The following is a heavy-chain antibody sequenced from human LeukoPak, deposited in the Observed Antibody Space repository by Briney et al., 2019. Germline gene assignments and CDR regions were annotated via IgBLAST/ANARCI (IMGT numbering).Heavy chain of an antibody. J-gene: IGHJ4*02. CDR3: ANVEQWLVKDYFDY. D-gene: IGHD6-19*01. CDR1: GFTFDDYG. Sequence: PGGSLRLSCAASGFTFDDYGMSWVRQAPGKGLEWVSDINWNGASTGYADSVKGRFTISRDSAKNSLYLQMNSLRAEDTAVYYCANVEQWLVKDYFDYWGQGTLVTVSS. V-gene: IGHV3-20*04. CDR2: INWNGAST.